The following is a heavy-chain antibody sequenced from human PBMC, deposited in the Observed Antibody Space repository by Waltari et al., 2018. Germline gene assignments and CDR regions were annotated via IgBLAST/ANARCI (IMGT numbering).Heavy chain of an antibody. J-gene: IGHJ4*02. CDR2: IYYRGIT. D-gene: IGHD5-12*01. V-gene: IGHV4-39*01. CDR1: GDSMSSSTYY. Sequence: QLQLQESGPGLVKPSETLSLTCTVSGDSMSSSTYYWGWIRQPPGKGLEWIGSIYYRGITYYNPSLKSRVTISVDTSKNQFSLKLSSVTAADTAVYYCARHRGYSGYDFGYWGQGTLVTVSS. CDR3: ARHRGYSGYDFGY.